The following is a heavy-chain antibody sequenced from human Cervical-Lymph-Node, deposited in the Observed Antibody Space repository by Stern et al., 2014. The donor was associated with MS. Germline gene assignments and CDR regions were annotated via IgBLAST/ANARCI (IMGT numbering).Heavy chain of an antibody. D-gene: IGHD3-10*01. CDR3: ARDSYGSGSYPMLPYNWFDP. J-gene: IGHJ5*02. V-gene: IGHV1-3*01. CDR2: INAGNGNT. Sequence: QVQLVQSGAEVKKPGASVKVSCKASGYTFTRYAMHWVRQAPGQRLEWMGWINAGNGNTKYSQKFQGRVTITMHASATTAYMELSSPRSEDTAVYYCARDSYGSGSYPMLPYNWFDPWGQGTLVTVSS. CDR1: GYTFTRYA.